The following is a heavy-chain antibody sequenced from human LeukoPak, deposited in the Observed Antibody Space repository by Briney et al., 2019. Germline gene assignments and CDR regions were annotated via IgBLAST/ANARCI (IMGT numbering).Heavy chain of an antibody. Sequence: GESLKISCKGSGYSFTSYWIGWVRQMPGKGLEWMGIIYPGDSDTRYSPSFQGQVTISADNSISTAYLQWSSLKASDTAMYYCARGIVVVPAAHDAFDIWGQGTMVTVSS. CDR2: IYPGDSDT. CDR1: GYSFTSYW. V-gene: IGHV5-51*01. CDR3: ARGIVVVPAAHDAFDI. D-gene: IGHD2-2*01. J-gene: IGHJ3*02.